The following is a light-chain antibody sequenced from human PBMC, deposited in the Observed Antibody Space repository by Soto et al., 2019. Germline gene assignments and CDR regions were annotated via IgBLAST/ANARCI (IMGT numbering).Light chain of an antibody. CDR1: QNVNNC. Sequence: DIQMTQSPSTLSASVGDRVTITCRASQNVNNCLAWYQQKPGKAPKLLIHKASNLESGVPSRFSGSGSGTAFTLTTSTLQPDDFAPYYCQQYHSYWTFGPGTKVEIK. CDR2: KAS. CDR3: QQYHSYWT. J-gene: IGKJ1*01. V-gene: IGKV1-5*03.